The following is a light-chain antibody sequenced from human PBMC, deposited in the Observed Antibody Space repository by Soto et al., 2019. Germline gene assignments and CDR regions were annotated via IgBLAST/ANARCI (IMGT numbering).Light chain of an antibody. J-gene: IGKJ2*01. CDR1: QSISSD. V-gene: IGKV3-15*01. Sequence: EIVMTQSPATLSVSPGESATLSCRASQSISSDLAWYQQKPGQSPRLLIYDASTRATGIPARFSGSGSGTAFTLTIDSLQSDDFALYFCQQYKKWPPYTFGQGTKLEIK. CDR2: DAS. CDR3: QQYKKWPPYT.